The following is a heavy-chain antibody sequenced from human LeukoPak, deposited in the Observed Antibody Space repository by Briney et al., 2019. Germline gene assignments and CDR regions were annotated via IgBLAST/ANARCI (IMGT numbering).Heavy chain of an antibody. D-gene: IGHD3-22*01. CDR2: INHSGST. Sequence: PSETLSLTCAVYGGSFSGYYWSWIRQPPGKGLEWIGEINHSGSTNYNPSLKSRVTISVDTSKNQFSLKLSSVTAADTAVYYCARAVRLLYYYDSSGKFDAFDIWGQGTMVTVSS. CDR3: ARAVRLLYYYDSSGKFDAFDI. J-gene: IGHJ3*02. CDR1: GGSFSGYY. V-gene: IGHV4-34*01.